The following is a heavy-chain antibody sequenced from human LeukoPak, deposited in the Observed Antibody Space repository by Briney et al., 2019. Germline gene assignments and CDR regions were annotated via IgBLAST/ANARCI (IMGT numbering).Heavy chain of an antibody. J-gene: IGHJ1*01. CDR3: AKGYCSGTSCYAGIFQH. D-gene: IGHD2-2*01. CDR2: ISGGGAGT. Sequence: GGSLRLSCAASGFTFSSYSMNWVRQAPGKGLEWVSTISGGGAGTYYADSVKGRFTISRDNSKNTLSLQVNSLRAEDTALYYCAKGYCSGTSCYAGIFQHWGQGTLVTVSS. V-gene: IGHV3-23*01. CDR1: GFTFSSYS.